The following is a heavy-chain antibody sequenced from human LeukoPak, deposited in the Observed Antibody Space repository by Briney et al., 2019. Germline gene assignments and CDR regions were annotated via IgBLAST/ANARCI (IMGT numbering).Heavy chain of an antibody. Sequence: SETLSLTCTVSGGSISSYYWSWIRQPPGKGLEWFGYIYYSGRTNYNPSLKSRVTISVDTSKNQFSLKLTSVTAADTAVYYCARHSGHSSTNDAFDIWGQGTMVIVSS. J-gene: IGHJ3*02. D-gene: IGHD6-13*01. CDR3: ARHSGHSSTNDAFDI. CDR2: IYYSGRT. CDR1: GGSISSYY. V-gene: IGHV4-59*01.